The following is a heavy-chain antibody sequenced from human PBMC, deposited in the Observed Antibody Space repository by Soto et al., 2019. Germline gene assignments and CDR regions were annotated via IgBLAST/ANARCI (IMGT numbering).Heavy chain of an antibody. V-gene: IGHV2-5*08. J-gene: IGHJ4*02. CDR1: GGSISSGDYY. D-gene: IGHD3-22*01. CDR3: ALEYYYDSSGYSPPLTST. CDR2: IYWDDDK. Sequence: TLSLTCTVSGGSISSGDYYWSWIRQPPGKALEWLALIYWDDDKRYSPSLKSRLTITKDTSKNQVVLTMTNMDPVDTATYYCALEYYYDSSGYSPPLTSTWGQGTLVTVSS.